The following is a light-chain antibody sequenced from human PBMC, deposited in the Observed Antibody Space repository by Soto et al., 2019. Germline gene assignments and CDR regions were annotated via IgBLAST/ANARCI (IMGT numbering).Light chain of an antibody. CDR1: SSNIGSNY. V-gene: IGLV1-47*01. CDR3: ATWDDSMSGV. Sequence: QSVLTQPPSASGTPGQRVTISCSGSSSNIGSNYVYWYQQFPGTAPKLLINMNDQRPSGVPGRFSGSNSGTSASLAISGLRPEDEADYYCATWDDSMSGVFGGGTKLTVL. CDR2: MND. J-gene: IGLJ2*01.